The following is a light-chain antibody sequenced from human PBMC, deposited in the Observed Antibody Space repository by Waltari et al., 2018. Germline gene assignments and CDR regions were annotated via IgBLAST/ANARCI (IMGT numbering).Light chain of an antibody. CDR1: SRDVGAYNL. CDR3: CSFAGSLYV. Sequence: QSALTQPPSASGSPGQSVTISCTGSSRDVGAYNLVSWYQQGPGRAPKLMIYEVSRRPSGFPDRFSGSKSGNTASLTVSGLQAEDEGDYYCCSFAGSLYVFGTATKVTVL. CDR2: EVS. J-gene: IGLJ1*01. V-gene: IGLV2-8*01.